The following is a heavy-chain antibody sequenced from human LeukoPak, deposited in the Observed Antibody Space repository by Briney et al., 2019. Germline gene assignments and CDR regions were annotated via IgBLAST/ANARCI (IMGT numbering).Heavy chain of an antibody. CDR3: AIDIAVAGTGAFDI. Sequence: ASVKVSCKASGYTFTSYGISWVRQAPGQGLEWMGWISAHNGNTNYAQKLQGRVTMTTDTSTSTAYMELRSLRSDDTAVYYCAIDIAVAGTGAFDIWGQGTMVTVSS. CDR1: GYTFTSYG. V-gene: IGHV1-18*01. CDR2: ISAHNGNT. J-gene: IGHJ3*02. D-gene: IGHD6-19*01.